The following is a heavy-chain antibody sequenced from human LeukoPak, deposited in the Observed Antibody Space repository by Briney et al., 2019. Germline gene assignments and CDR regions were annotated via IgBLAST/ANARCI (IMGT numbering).Heavy chain of an antibody. D-gene: IGHD6-19*01. Sequence: GGSLRLSCTASGFTFSAYNMNWVRRTPGKGLEWVSSITTSSTYMFYADSVRGRFTISRDNAENSLYLQMNSLRDEDTAVYYCARDPYSGGYGAYYYYYMDVWGKGTTVTVSS. CDR1: GFTFSAYN. CDR3: ARDPYSGGYGAYYYYYMDV. V-gene: IGHV3-21*01. J-gene: IGHJ6*03. CDR2: ITTSSTYM.